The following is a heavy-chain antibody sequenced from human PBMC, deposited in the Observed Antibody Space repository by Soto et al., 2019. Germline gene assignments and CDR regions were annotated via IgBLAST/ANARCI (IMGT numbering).Heavy chain of an antibody. D-gene: IGHD6-13*01. Sequence: ASVKVSCKASGYTFTSYYMHWVRQAPGQGLEWMGIINPSGGSTNYAQKLQGRVTMTTDTSTSTAYMELRSLRSDDTAVYYCARDLRARIAAAPSVFDYWGQGTLVTVS. CDR3: ARDLRARIAAAPSVFDY. CDR2: INPSGGST. J-gene: IGHJ4*02. V-gene: IGHV1-46*01. CDR1: GYTFTSYY.